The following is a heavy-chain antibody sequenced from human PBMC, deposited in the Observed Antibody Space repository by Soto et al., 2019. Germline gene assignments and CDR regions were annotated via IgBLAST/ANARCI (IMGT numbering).Heavy chain of an antibody. Sequence: VQLVESGGGVVQPGRSLRLSCAASGFTFSDYAMHWVRQAPGKGLEWVAVVSHDGRNTHYADSVKGRFTISRDRSKNTVSLEMLSLRAEDTAVYYCAKGGRQWLVTSGFNYWGQGALVTVSS. J-gene: IGHJ4*02. CDR1: GFTFSDYA. V-gene: IGHV3-30*18. CDR3: AKGGRQWLVTSGFNY. CDR2: VSHDGRNT. D-gene: IGHD6-19*01.